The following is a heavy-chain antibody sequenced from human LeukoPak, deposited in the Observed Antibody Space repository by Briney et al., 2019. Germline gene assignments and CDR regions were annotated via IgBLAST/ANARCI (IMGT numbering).Heavy chain of an antibody. CDR2: IYSGGST. D-gene: IGHD2-8*01. CDR1: GFTVSSNY. V-gene: IGHV3-53*01. Sequence: PGGSLRLSCAASGFTVSSNYMSWVRQAPGKGLEWVSVIYSGGSTYYADSVKGRFTISRDNSKNTLYLQMNSLRAEDTAVYYCARDPGLMDVRGAFDIWGHGTMVTVSS. J-gene: IGHJ3*02. CDR3: ARDPGLMDVRGAFDI.